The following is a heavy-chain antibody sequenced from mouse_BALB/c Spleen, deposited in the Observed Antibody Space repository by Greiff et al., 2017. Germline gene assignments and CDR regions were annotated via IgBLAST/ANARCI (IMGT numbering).Heavy chain of an antibody. CDR3: TRGVTTAPAWFAY. Sequence: LVESGAELVRPGASVTLSCKASGYTFTDYEMHWVKQTPVHGLEWIGAIDPETGGTAYNQKFKGKATLTADKSSSTAYMELRSLTSEDSAVYYCTRGVTTAPAWFAYWGQGTLVTVSA. CDR2: IDPETGGT. V-gene: IGHV1-15*01. J-gene: IGHJ3*01. CDR1: GYTFTDYE. D-gene: IGHD1-2*01.